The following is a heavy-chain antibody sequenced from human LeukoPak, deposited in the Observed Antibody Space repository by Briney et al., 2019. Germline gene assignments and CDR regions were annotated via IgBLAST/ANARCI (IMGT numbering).Heavy chain of an antibody. V-gene: IGHV3-33*01. Sequence: GRSLRLSCGASGFTFSRYGMHWVRQAPGKGQEWVTIIWYDGSSKYYADSVKGRFTISRDNSKNTLYLQMNSLRAEDTAVYYCARDSSTTVTGAFDIWGQGTMVTVSS. CDR2: IWYDGSSK. J-gene: IGHJ3*02. CDR1: GFTFSRYG. D-gene: IGHD4-17*01. CDR3: ARDSSTTVTGAFDI.